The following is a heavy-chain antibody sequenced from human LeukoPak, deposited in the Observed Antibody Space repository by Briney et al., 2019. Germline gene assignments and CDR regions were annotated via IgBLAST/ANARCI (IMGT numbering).Heavy chain of an antibody. CDR3: AKGALLWFGELSGDV. J-gene: IGHJ6*04. CDR2: ISGSGAGT. Sequence: AGGSLRLSCAASGFTVSSNYMSWVRQAPGKGLGWVSAISGSGAGTYYAASVKGRFTISRDNSKNTLYLQMNSLRAEDTAVYYCAKGALLWFGELSGDVWGKGTTVTISS. CDR1: GFTVSSNY. D-gene: IGHD3-10*01. V-gene: IGHV3-23*01.